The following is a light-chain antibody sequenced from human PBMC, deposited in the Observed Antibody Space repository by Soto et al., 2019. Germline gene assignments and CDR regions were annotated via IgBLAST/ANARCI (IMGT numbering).Light chain of an antibody. CDR1: SSNIGSNT. Sequence: QAVVTQPPSASGTPGQRVTISCSGSSSNIGSNTVNWYQQLPGTAPKLLIYSNNQRPSGAPDRFSGSKSGTSASLAISGLQSEDEADYYCAAWDDSLNVVVFGGGTKVTVL. J-gene: IGLJ2*01. CDR2: SNN. CDR3: AAWDDSLNVVV. V-gene: IGLV1-44*01.